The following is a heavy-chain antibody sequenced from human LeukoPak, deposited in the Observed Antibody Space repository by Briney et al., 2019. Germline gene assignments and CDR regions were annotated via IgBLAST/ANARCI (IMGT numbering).Heavy chain of an antibody. D-gene: IGHD2-21*01. CDR1: GFTFSSYS. CDR3: ARVRDAYNYFHY. V-gene: IGHV3-48*01. Sequence: PGGSLRLSCAASGFTFSSYSMNWVRQAPGKGLEWVSSISSSNSPIYYADSVKGRFTISRDNAKNSLYLQMDSLRAEDTAIYYCARVRDAYNYFHYWGQGTLVTVSS. J-gene: IGHJ4*02. CDR2: ISSSNSPI.